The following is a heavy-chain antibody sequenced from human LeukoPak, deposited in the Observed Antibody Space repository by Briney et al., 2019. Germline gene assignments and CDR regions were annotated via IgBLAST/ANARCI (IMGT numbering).Heavy chain of an antibody. CDR1: LWTYITYI. J-gene: IGHJ3*02. CDR2: ITSSSSTI. V-gene: IGHV3-48*02. Sequence: ALTLSCVGTLWTYITYIMNEVGPARGRGGAWVSYITSSSSTIDYANSVRGRFTSSRDNAKTSLYLQMNRLRDEDTAVYYCASVDWMIGAFDIWGKGTMVTVSS. CDR3: ASVDWMIGAFDI. D-gene: IGHD3-22*01.